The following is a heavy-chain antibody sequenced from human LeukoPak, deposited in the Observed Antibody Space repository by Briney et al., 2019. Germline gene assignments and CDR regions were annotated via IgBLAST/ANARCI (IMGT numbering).Heavy chain of an antibody. J-gene: IGHJ4*02. CDR2: ISSSSSYT. CDR3: ARVPYYYGSGSYYSGYYFDY. V-gene: IGHV3-11*06. CDR1: GFTFSDYY. Sequence: GGSLRLSCAASGFTFSDYYMSWIRQAPRKGLEWVSYISSSSSYTNYADSVKGRFTISRDNAKNSLYLQMNSLRAEDTAVYYCARVPYYYGSGSYYSGYYFDYWGQGTLVTVSS. D-gene: IGHD3-10*01.